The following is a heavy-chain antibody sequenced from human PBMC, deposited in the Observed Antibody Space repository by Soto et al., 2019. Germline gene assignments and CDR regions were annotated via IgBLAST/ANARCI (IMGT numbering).Heavy chain of an antibody. J-gene: IGHJ4*02. V-gene: IGHV4-39*02. Sequence: SETLSLTCTVSGGSMTDTNHYWGWVRQPPGKTLEWIGSMYFSGSSYKNPSLRSRVTMSIDTSNGHYSLNLKSLTAADTALYYCARLRGASYSLLDFWGQGILVTVSS. D-gene: IGHD2-21*01. CDR3: ARLRGASYSLLDF. CDR2: MYFSGSS. CDR1: GGSMTDTNHY.